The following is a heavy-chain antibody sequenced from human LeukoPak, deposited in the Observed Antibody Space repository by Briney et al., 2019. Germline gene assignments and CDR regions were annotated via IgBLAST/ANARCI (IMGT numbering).Heavy chain of an antibody. CDR1: GFTFSSYA. V-gene: IGHV3-30-3*01. CDR3: ARDNNYGSGSYYYYYGMDV. CDR2: ISYDGSNK. J-gene: IGHJ6*02. D-gene: IGHD3-10*01. Sequence: GGSLRLSCAASGFTFSSYAMHWVRQAPGKGLEWVAVISYDGSNKYYADSVKGRFTISRDNSKNTLYLQMNSLRAEDTAVYYCARDNNYGSGSYYYYYGMDVWGQGTTVTVSS.